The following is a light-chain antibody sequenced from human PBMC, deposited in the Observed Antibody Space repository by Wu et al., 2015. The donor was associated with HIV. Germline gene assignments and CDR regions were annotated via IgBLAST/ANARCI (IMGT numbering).Light chain of an antibody. CDR1: QSVSSY. Sequence: EIVLTQSPDTLSLSPGERATLSCRASQSVSSYLAWYQHKPGQAPRLLIYDASDRATGISARFSGSGSGTEFTLTISSLEPEDFAFYYCQHRFNXPLIFGQGTRLEIK. CDR2: DAS. V-gene: IGKV3-11*01. CDR3: QHRFNXPLI. J-gene: IGKJ5*01.